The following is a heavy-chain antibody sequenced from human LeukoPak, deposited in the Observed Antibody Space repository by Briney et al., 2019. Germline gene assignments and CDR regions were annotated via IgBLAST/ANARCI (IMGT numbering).Heavy chain of an antibody. V-gene: IGHV1-69*04. J-gene: IGHJ4*02. D-gene: IGHD3/OR15-3a*01. CDR2: IIPILGIA. Sequence: ASVKVSCKASGGTFSSYAISWVRQAPGQGLEWMGRIIPILGIANYAQKFQGRVTITADESLTTAYLELTSLTSQDTAVYFCARDLVCTVNCKDSWGQGTLVTVSS. CDR1: GGTFSSYA. CDR3: ARDLVCTVNCKDS.